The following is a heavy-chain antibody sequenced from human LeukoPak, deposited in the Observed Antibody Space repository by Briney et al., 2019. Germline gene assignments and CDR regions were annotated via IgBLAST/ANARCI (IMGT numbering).Heavy chain of an antibody. CDR3: AELGITMIGGV. CDR1: GFTFSSYE. CDR2: ISGSGSTI. V-gene: IGHV3-48*03. Sequence: PGGSLRLSCAASGFTFSSYEMNWVRQAPGKGLEWISYISGSGSTIYYADSVKGRFTISRDNAKNSLYLQMNNLRAEDTAVYYCAELGITMIGGVWGKGTTVTISS. D-gene: IGHD3-10*02. J-gene: IGHJ6*04.